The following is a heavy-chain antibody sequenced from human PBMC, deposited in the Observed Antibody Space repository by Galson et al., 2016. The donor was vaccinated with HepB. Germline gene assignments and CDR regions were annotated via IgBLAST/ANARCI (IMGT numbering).Heavy chain of an antibody. CDR2: ISTDSSDT. J-gene: IGHJ3*01. Sequence: SLRLSCAASGFIFSDYNFNWIRQAPGKGLEWVSYISTDSSDTNYADSVKGRFTISRDNAKNSLYLQMKSLRAEDTAVYYCARGATLGGLVAFDVWGQGTMVTVAS. V-gene: IGHV3-11*06. CDR1: GFIFSDYN. D-gene: IGHD3-10*01. CDR3: ARGATLGGLVAFDV.